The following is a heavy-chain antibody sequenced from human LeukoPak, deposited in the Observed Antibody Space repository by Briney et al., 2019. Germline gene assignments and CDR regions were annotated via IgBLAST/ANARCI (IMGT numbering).Heavy chain of an antibody. CDR3: ASRLGRATP. CDR1: GYTFTTYD. D-gene: IGHD5-12*01. V-gene: IGHV1-8*01. Sequence: ASVKVSCKASGYTFTTYDINWMRQASGQGLEWMGWMSPASGNTGYAQKFQGRVTMTRNTAISTVYMELSSLTSEDTAVYYCASRLGRATPWGQGTLVTVSS. J-gene: IGHJ5*02. CDR2: MSPASGNT.